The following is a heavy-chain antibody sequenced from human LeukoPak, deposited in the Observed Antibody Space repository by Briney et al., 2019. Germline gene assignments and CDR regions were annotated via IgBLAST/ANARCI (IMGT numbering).Heavy chain of an antibody. J-gene: IGHJ3*02. D-gene: IGHD3-9*01. V-gene: IGHV3-74*01. CDR3: ARDRETYYDILTGYYTLGYAFDI. CDR1: GFTFSSYW. Sequence: PGGSLRLSCAASGFTFSSYWMHWVRQAPGKGLVWVSRINGDGGSTSYADSVKGRFTISRDKAKNTLYLQMNSLRAEDTAVYYCARDRETYYDILTGYYTLGYAFDIWGQGTMVTVSS. CDR2: INGDGGST.